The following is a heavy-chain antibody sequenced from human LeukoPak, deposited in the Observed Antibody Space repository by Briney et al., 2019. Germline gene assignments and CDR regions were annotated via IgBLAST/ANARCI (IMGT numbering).Heavy chain of an antibody. J-gene: IGHJ4*02. V-gene: IGHV3-21*01. CDR1: GFTFSSYS. CDR2: ISSSSSYI. CDR3: ARDGIEVARPLDY. Sequence: GGSPRLSCAASGFTFSSYSMNWVRQAPGKGLEWVSSISSSSSYIYYADSVKGRFTISRDNAKNSLYLQMNSLRAEDTAVYYCARDGIEVARPLDYWGQGTLVTVSS. D-gene: IGHD6-19*01.